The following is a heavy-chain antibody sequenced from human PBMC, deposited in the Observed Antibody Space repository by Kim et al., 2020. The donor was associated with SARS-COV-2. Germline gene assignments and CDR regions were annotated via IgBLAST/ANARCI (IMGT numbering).Heavy chain of an antibody. Sequence: GGSLRLSCTASGFTFGDYAMSWVRQAPGKGLEWVGFIRSKAYGGTTEYAASVKGRFTISRDDSKSIAYLQMNSLKTEDTAVYYCTRGQVVVKYPLFPTQKNDAFDIWGQGTMVTVSS. CDR3: TRGQVVVKYPLFPTQKNDAFDI. J-gene: IGHJ3*02. CDR2: IRSKAYGGTT. D-gene: IGHD3-22*01. CDR1: GFTFGDYA. V-gene: IGHV3-49*04.